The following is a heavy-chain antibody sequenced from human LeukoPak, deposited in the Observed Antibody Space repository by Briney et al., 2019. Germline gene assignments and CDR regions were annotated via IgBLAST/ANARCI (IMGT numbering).Heavy chain of an antibody. CDR1: GGSISSGDYY. CDR2: IYYSGST. Sequence: SETLSLTCTVSGGSISSGDYYWSWIRQPPGKGQEWIGYIYYSGSTYYNPSLKSRVTISVDTSKNQFSLKLSSVTAADTAVYYCASEGTYYYDSSGYNYFDYWGQGTLVTVSS. D-gene: IGHD3-22*01. J-gene: IGHJ4*02. V-gene: IGHV4-30-4*01. CDR3: ASEGTYYYDSSGYNYFDY.